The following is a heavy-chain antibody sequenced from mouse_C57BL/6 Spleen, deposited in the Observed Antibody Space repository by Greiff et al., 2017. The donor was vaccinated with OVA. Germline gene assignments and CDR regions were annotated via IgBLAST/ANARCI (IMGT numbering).Heavy chain of an antibody. CDR1: GFTFSSYA. V-gene: IGHV5-4*01. CDR3: ARAPPMDY. Sequence: EVQLVESGGGLVKPGGSLKLSCAASGFTFSSYAMSWVRQTPEKRLEWVATISDGGSYTYYPDNVKGRFTISRDNAKNNLYLQMSHLKSEDTAMYYCARAPPMDYWGQGTSVTVSS. CDR2: ISDGGSYT. J-gene: IGHJ4*01.